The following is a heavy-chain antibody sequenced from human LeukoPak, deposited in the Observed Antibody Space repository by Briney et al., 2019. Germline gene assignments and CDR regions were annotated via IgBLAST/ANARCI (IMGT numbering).Heavy chain of an antibody. J-gene: IGHJ4*02. V-gene: IGHV3-23*01. Sequence: PGGSLRLSCAASGFTFSSYAMSWVRQAPGKGLEWGSAISGSGGSTYYADSVKGRFTISRDNSKNTLYLQMNNLRAEDTAVYYCAKNFLGYCSGGSCFPVIYWGQGTLVTVSS. D-gene: IGHD2-15*01. CDR1: GFTFSSYA. CDR2: ISGSGGST. CDR3: AKNFLGYCSGGSCFPVIY.